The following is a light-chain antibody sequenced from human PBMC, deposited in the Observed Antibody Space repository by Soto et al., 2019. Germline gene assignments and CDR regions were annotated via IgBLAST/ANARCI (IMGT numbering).Light chain of an antibody. V-gene: IGKV1-39*01. CDR3: QRSYDSRLGLT. CDR1: QSISTY. Sequence: DIQMTQSPSSLSASVGDRVTITCRASQSISTYLNWYQHKPGKAPKLLIYAASSLQTGVPSRFSGSGSGTDFTLTINSMQAEDFATYYGQRSYDSRLGLTFGGGTKVEIK. J-gene: IGKJ4*01. CDR2: AAS.